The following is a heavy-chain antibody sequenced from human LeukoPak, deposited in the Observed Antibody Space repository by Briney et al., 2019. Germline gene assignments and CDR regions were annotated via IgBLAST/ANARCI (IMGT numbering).Heavy chain of an antibody. J-gene: IGHJ4*02. CDR2: KKQDGSEK. CDR1: GFTFSSYA. CDR3: ASAKLLWFGELSWYFDY. D-gene: IGHD3-10*01. Sequence: PGGSLRLSCAASGFTFSSYAVSWLRHAPRNPLEWPTNKKQDGSEKYYVDSVKGRFTISRDNAKNSLYLQMNSLRAEDTAVYYCASAKLLWFGELSWYFDYWGQGTLVTVSS. V-gene: IGHV3-7*01.